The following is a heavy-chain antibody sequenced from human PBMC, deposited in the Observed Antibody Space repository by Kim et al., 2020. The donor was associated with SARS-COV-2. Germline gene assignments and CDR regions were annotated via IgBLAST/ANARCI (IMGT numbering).Heavy chain of an antibody. V-gene: IGHV1-69*13. CDR3: ARGADLSNHDYYYYGMDV. CDR2: IIPIFGTA. J-gene: IGHJ6*02. D-gene: IGHD4-4*01. CDR1: GGTFSSYA. Sequence: SVKVSCKASGGTFSSYAISWVRQAPGQGLEWMGGIIPIFGTANYAQKFQGRVTITADESTSTAYMELSSLRSEDTAVYYCARGADLSNHDYYYYGMDVWGQGTTVTVSS.